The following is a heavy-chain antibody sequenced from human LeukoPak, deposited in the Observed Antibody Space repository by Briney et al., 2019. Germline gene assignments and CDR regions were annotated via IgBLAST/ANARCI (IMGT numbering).Heavy chain of an antibody. CDR2: ISAYNGNT. Sequence: ASVNLSCKASGYTFTSYGISWVRQAPGQGLEWMGWISAYNGNTNYEQKFQGRVTMTTDTSTSTAYMELRSLRSDDTAVYYCARVPSGRRTYYYYSSGYQFDYWGKGTLVTVSS. J-gene: IGHJ4*02. CDR1: GYTFTSYG. CDR3: ARVPSGRRTYYYYSSGYQFDY. V-gene: IGHV1-18*01. D-gene: IGHD3-22*01.